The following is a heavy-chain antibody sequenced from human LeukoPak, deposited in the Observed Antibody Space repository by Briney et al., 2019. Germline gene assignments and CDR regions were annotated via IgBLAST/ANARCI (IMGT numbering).Heavy chain of an antibody. Sequence: GGSLRLSCAVSGITLSNYGMSWVRQAPGKGLEWVAGISDRGSRTNYADSVKGRFTISTDHPKNTLYLQMNSLRAEDTAVYFCAKRGVVIRVILVGFHKEAYYFDSWGQGALVTVSS. V-gene: IGHV3-23*01. D-gene: IGHD3-22*01. J-gene: IGHJ4*02. CDR3: AKRGVVIRVILVGFHKEAYYFDS. CDR2: ISDRGSRT. CDR1: GITLSNYG.